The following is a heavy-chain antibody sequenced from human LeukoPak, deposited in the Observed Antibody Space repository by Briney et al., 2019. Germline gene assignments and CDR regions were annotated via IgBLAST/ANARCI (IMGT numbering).Heavy chain of an antibody. D-gene: IGHD2-2*01. CDR3: ARAPYQLYDY. CDR2: IYSGGST. J-gene: IGHJ4*02. CDR1: GFTVSSNY. Sequence: GGSLRLSCAASGFTVSSNYMSWVRQAPGKGLEWVSVIYSGGSTYYADSVKGRFTISRDNAKNTLYLQINSLRAEDTAVYYCARAPYQLYDYWGQGTLVTVSS. V-gene: IGHV3-66*01.